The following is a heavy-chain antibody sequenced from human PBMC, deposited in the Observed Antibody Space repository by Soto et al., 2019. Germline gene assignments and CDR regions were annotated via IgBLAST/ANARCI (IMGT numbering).Heavy chain of an antibody. CDR1: GFTFSSHG. CDR2: IGFDGSVS. V-gene: IGHV3-30*18. J-gene: IGHJ1*01. D-gene: IGHD3-10*01. CDR3: AKEFRHYNWFLEH. Sequence: PGGALRLSCAVSGFTFSSHGMQWLRQAPGKGLEWVAVIGFDGSVSHYTDSVKGRFTVSRDNSKNTLYLQMNSLRAEDTAVYYCAKEFRHYNWFLEHWGQGTLVTVSS.